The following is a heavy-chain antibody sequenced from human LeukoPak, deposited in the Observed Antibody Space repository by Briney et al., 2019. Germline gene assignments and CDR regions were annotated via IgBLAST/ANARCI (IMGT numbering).Heavy chain of an antibody. CDR3: AIKFVVPAALDY. V-gene: IGHV1-2*02. CDR2: INPNSGAT. CDR1: RYTFTGSF. J-gene: IGHJ4*02. D-gene: IGHD2-2*01. Sequence: ASVKVSCKASRYTFTGSFLNWVRQASGQGLEWMGWINPNSGATNYAPKFQGTFTMTRHTYINTAYMELSSLRSDDTAVYYCAIKFVVPAALDYWGPGTVVTVSS.